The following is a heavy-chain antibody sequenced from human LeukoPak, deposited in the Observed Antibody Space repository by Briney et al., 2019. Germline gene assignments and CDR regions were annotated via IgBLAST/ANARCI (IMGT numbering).Heavy chain of an antibody. CDR2: IYYSGST. V-gene: IGHV4-39*07. J-gene: IGHJ4*02. CDR1: GGSISSSGYY. Sequence: SETLSLTCTVSGGSISSSGYYWGWIRQPPGKGLEWIGSIYYSGSTNYNPSLKSRVTISVDTSKNQFSLKLSSVTAADTAVYYCARLIKGYSSSWRSDYWGQGTLVTVSS. CDR3: ARLIKGYSSSWRSDY. D-gene: IGHD6-13*01.